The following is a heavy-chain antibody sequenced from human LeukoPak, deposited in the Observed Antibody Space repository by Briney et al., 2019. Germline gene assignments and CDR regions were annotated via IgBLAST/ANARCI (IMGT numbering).Heavy chain of an antibody. D-gene: IGHD5-18*01. V-gene: IGHV3-74*01. CDR3: ARSGLGIQLPRY. CDR2: INSDGSST. J-gene: IGHJ4*02. Sequence: GGSLRLSCAASGFTFSSYWMHWVRHAPGKGLVWVSRINSDGSSTSYADSVKGRFTISRDNAKNTLYLQMNSLRAEDTAVYYCARSGLGIQLPRYWGQGTLVTVSS. CDR1: GFTFSSYW.